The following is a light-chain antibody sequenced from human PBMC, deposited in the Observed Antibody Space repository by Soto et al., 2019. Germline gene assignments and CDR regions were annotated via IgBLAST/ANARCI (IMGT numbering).Light chain of an antibody. CDR2: DVS. J-gene: IGLJ1*01. CDR3: SSYRSSSTPYV. V-gene: IGLV2-14*03. Sequence: QSALTQPASVSGSPGQSITISCTGTSSDFGGYNYVSWYQHHPGKAPKLMIYDVSDRPSGVSNRFSGSKSGNTASLSISGLQAEDEADYYCSSYRSSSTPYVFGTGTKVTVL. CDR1: SSDFGGYNY.